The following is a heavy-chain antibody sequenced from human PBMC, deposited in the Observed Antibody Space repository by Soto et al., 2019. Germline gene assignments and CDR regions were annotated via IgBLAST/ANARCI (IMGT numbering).Heavy chain of an antibody. D-gene: IGHD3-10*01. CDR3: ARMDYYGSWSPNWFDP. J-gene: IGHJ5*02. V-gene: IGHV1-8*01. Sequence: QVPLVQSGAEVKKPGASVKVSCKASGYTFTSYDINWVRQATGQGLEWMGWMNTNGGNTGYAQKCQGRVIMTRDTSISTAYMELSGLTSEDTAVYYCARMDYYGSWSPNWFDPWGQGTLVTVSS. CDR2: MNTNGGNT. CDR1: GYTFTSYD.